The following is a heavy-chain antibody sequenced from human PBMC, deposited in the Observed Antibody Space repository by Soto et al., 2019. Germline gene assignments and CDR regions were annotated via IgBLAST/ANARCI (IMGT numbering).Heavy chain of an antibody. CDR1: GFTVSSNY. CDR3: AKEGNSGIPRGMDV. D-gene: IGHD2-21*01. Sequence: EMQLVESGGGLIQPGGSLRLSCAASGFTVSSNYMSWVRQAPGKGLEWVSVIYSGGSTYYADSVRGRFTISRDSSENTLYLQMNSLRAEDTAVYYCAKEGNSGIPRGMDVWGQGTTVTVSS. J-gene: IGHJ6*02. V-gene: IGHV3-53*01. CDR2: IYSGGST.